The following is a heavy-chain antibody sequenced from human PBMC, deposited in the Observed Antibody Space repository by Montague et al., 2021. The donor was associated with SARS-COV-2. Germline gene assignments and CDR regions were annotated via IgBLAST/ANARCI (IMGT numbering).Heavy chain of an antibody. D-gene: IGHD1-20*01. CDR3: AAHGITGWAFDY. V-gene: IGHV2-5*02. J-gene: IGHJ4*02. CDR1: GFSFSTSGVG. Sequence: VKPTQTLTLTCTFSGFSFSTSGVGVGWIRQPPGKALEWLALIYWDDDKRYSPSLKSRLTITKDTSKNQVALTMTNMDPVDTATYYCAAHGITGWAFDYWGQGTLVTVSS. CDR2: IYWDDDK.